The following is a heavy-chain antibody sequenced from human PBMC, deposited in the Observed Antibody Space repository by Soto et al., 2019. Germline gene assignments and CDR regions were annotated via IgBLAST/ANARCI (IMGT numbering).Heavy chain of an antibody. J-gene: IGHJ3*02. Sequence: PGGSLRLSCTASGFTFSSFGMAWVRQAPGKGLEWVSAISGSGDSSYYADSVKDRFTISRDNPTNTLYLQMNNLRAEDTAVYYCAKERAITMIVVVTVGAFDIWGQGTMVTVSS. V-gene: IGHV3-23*01. CDR2: ISGSGDSS. CDR3: AKERAITMIVVVTVGAFDI. D-gene: IGHD3-22*01. CDR1: GFTFSSFG.